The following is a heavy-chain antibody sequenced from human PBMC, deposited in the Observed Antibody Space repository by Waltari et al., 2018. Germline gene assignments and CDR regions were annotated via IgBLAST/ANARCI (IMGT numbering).Heavy chain of an antibody. Sequence: EVQLVESGGGLVQPGGSLRLSCAASGFTFSSYSMNWVRQAPGKGLEWVSYIISSSSTIYYADSVKGRFTISRDNSKNTLYLQMNSLRAEDTAVYYCAKGRRGFAPFDYWGQGTLVTVSS. J-gene: IGHJ4*02. CDR1: GFTFSSYS. V-gene: IGHV3-48*01. D-gene: IGHD2-15*01. CDR3: AKGRRGFAPFDY. CDR2: IISSSSTI.